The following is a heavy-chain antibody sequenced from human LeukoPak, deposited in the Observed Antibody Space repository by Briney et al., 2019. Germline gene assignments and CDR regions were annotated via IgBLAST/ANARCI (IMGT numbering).Heavy chain of an antibody. D-gene: IGHD6-19*01. CDR2: ISPGDSHT. J-gene: IGHJ4*02. CDR3: ARRVAGLDY. CDR1: GYSFTTYS. Sequence: PGESLKISCKGSGYSFTTYSIAWVRQMPGRGLEWMGIISPGDSHTRYSPSFQGQVTISADKSISTAYLQWSSLKASDTAMYYCARRVAGLDYWGQGTLVTVSS. V-gene: IGHV5-51*01.